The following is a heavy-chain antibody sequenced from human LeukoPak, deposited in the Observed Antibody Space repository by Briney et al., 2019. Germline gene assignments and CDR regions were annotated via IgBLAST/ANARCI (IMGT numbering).Heavy chain of an antibody. D-gene: IGHD3-9*01. CDR1: GFTFSSYA. CDR2: ISYDGSNK. Sequence: GGSLRLSCAASGFTFSSYAMHWVRQAPGKGLEWVAVISYDGSNKYYADSVKGRFTISRDNSKNTLYLQMNSLRAEDTAVYYCARDEGRYFDWFDAFDIWGQGTMVTVSS. CDR3: ARDEGRYFDWFDAFDI. J-gene: IGHJ3*02. V-gene: IGHV3-30-3*01.